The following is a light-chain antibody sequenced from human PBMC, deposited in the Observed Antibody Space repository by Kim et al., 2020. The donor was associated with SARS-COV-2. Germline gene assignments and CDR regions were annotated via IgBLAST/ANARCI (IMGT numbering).Light chain of an antibody. CDR2: KAS. CDR3: QQYNSYPWT. CDR1: QSISSW. J-gene: IGKJ1*01. Sequence: DIQMTQSPSTLSASVGDRVTITCRASQSISSWLAWYQQKPGKAPKLLIYKASSLKSGVPSRFSGSGSGTEFTLTISSLQPDDFATYYCQQYNSYPWTFGQGTKVDIK. V-gene: IGKV1-5*03.